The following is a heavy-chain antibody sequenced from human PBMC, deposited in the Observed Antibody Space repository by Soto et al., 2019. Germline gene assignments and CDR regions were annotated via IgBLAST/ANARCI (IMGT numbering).Heavy chain of an antibody. CDR1: GGSFSGYY. Sequence: SETLSLTCAVYGGSFSGYYWSWIRQPPGKGLEWIGEINHSGSTNYNPSLKSRVTISVDTSKNQFSLKLSSVTAADTAVYYCARGSSCSGGSCYGWGYYYMDVWGKGTTVPFSS. CDR2: INHSGST. V-gene: IGHV4-34*01. D-gene: IGHD2-15*01. J-gene: IGHJ6*03. CDR3: ARGSSCSGGSCYGWGYYYMDV.